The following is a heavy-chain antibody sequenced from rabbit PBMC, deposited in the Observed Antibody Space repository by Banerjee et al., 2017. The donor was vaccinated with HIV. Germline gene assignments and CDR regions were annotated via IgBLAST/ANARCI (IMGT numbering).Heavy chain of an antibody. CDR3: ARDLAGVIGWNFGL. Sequence: CTASGFSFSSYYYMCWVRQAPGKGLEWIACIDTGSSGTTYYASWAKGRFTISKTSSTTVTLQMTSLTAADTATYFCARDLAGVIGWNFGLWGPGTLVTVS. V-gene: IGHV1S40*01. CDR1: GFSFSSYYY. D-gene: IGHD4-1*01. CDR2: IDTGSSGTT. J-gene: IGHJ4*01.